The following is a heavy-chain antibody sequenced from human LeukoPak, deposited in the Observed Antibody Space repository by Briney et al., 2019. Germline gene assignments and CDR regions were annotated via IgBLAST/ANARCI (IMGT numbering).Heavy chain of an antibody. V-gene: IGHV1-8*01. J-gene: IGHJ5*02. CDR3: ARVRGEQLVAYWFDP. CDR1: GYTFTSYD. Sequence: ASVKVSCKASGYTFTSYDINWVRQATGQGLEWMGWMNPNSGNTGYAQKFQGRVTMTRNTSISTAYMELSSLRSEDTAVYYCARVRGEQLVAYWFDPWGQGTLVTVSS. CDR2: MNPNSGNT. D-gene: IGHD6-6*01.